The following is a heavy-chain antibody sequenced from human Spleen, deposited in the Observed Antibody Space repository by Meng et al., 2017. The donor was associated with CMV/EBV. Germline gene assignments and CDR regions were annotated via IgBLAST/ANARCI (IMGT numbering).Heavy chain of an antibody. CDR2: ISDYNGNT. CDR3: ARDRATRAYYFDY. D-gene: IGHD1-1*01. J-gene: IGHJ4*02. V-gene: IGHV1-18*01. Sequence: KASGYPFTNYGSSWVRQSPGKGLEWMGCISDYNGNTNYAQNFQGRVTMTTDTHTTTAYMELRSLRSDDTAIYFCARDRATRAYYFDYWGQGTLVTVSS. CDR1: GYPFTNYG.